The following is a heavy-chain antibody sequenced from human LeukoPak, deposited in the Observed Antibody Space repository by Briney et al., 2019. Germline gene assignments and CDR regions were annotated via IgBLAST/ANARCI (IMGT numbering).Heavy chain of an antibody. CDR2: IYYSGST. V-gene: IGHV4-61*01. CDR3: ARDESNFFDY. Sequence: PSETLSLTCTVSGGSISSGSYYWSWIRQPPGKGLEWIGNIYYSGSTNYNPSLKSRVTISVDTSKNQFSLKLSSVTAADTAVYYCARDESNFFDYWGQGTLVTVSS. CDR1: GGSISSGSYY. J-gene: IGHJ4*02.